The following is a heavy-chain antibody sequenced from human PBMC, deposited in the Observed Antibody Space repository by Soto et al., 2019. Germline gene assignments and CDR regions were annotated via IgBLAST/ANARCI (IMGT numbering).Heavy chain of an antibody. CDR2: NYHSGST. V-gene: IGHV4-30-2*01. CDR3: XXXXXXXXXXXXPXXXXWFEP. Sequence: QLQLQESGSGLVKPSQTLSLTCAVSSGSISSGGYSWSWIRQPPGKGLEWIGYNYHSGSTYYNPSLKSRFTISVDRSKXXXSXXXXXXXXXXXXXXXXXXXXXXXXXXXXPXXXXWFEPWGQGTLVTVSS. J-gene: IGHJ5*02. CDR1: SGSISSGGYS.